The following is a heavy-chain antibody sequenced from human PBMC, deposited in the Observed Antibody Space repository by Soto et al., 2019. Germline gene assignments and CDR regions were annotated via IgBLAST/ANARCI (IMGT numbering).Heavy chain of an antibody. CDR2: IRSKANSYAT. D-gene: IGHD3-22*01. Sequence: GGSLRLSCSASAVTFSDSAMHWVRQASGKGLEWVGRIRSKANSYATAYAASVKGRFNISRDDSKNMAYLQMNSLKTEDTAVYYCTRTYYDSTEYYPFDYWGQGTLVTVSS. CDR1: AVTFSDSA. CDR3: TRTYYDSTEYYPFDY. J-gene: IGHJ4*02. V-gene: IGHV3-73*01.